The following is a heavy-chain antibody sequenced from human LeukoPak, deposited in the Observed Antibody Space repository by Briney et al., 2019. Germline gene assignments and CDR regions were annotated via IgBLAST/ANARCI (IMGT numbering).Heavy chain of an antibody. CDR1: GYIFNDYY. J-gene: IGHJ6*02. Sequence: EASVKVSCKASGYIFNDYYMHWVRQAPGQGLEWMGWINPNSGFTNYAQKFQGRVSMTRDMSISTAYMELSSLRSDDTAVYYCVRAMAPLDTFNYQYAMDVWGQGTMVTVSS. V-gene: IGHV1-2*02. CDR3: VRAMAPLDTFNYQYAMDV. CDR2: INPNSGFT. D-gene: IGHD5-24*01.